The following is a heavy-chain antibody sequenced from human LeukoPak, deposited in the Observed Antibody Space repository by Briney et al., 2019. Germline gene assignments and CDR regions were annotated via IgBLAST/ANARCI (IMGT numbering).Heavy chain of an antibody. J-gene: IGHJ3*02. V-gene: IGHV3-48*01. CDR3: ARDQGLTVPAGDALDI. CDR2: ISSSSSTI. D-gene: IGHD4-17*01. Sequence: GGSLRLSCVTSGFTFSSHAMNWVRQAPGKGLEWVSYISSSSSTIYYADSVKGRFTISRDNSKNTLYLQMNSLRPEDTALYSCARDQGLTVPAGDALDIWGQGTMVTVSS. CDR1: GFTFSSHA.